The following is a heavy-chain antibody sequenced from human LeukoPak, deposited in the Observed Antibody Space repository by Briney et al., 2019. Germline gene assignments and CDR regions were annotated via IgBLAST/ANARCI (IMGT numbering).Heavy chain of an antibody. D-gene: IGHD6-6*01. CDR2: IYHSGST. Sequence: PSETLSLTCAVSGYSISSGYYWGWIRQPPGKGLEWIGSIYHSGSTYYNPSLKSRVTISVDTSKNQFSLKLSSVTATDAAIYYCERERSSASDYWGQGTLVTVSS. J-gene: IGHJ4*02. V-gene: IGHV4-38-2*02. CDR3: ERERSSASDY. CDR1: GYSISSGYY.